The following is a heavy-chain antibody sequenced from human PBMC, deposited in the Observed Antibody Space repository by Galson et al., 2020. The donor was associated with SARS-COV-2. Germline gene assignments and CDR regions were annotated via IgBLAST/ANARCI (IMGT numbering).Heavy chain of an antibody. CDR3: VKELQRGHSYGDY. CDR1: GFTFSSYG. CDR2: ISYDGSHI. J-gene: IGHJ4*02. V-gene: IGHV3-30*18. D-gene: IGHD5-18*01. Sequence: GGSLRLSCAASGFTFSSYGMHWVRQAPGKGLEWVAVISYDGSHIYYTDSVKGRFTISRDNSKNTLYLQMNSLRAEDTAVYYCVKELQRGHSYGDYWGQGTLVTVSS.